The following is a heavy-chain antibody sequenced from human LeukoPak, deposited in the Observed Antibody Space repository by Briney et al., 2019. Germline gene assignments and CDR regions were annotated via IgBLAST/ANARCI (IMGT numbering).Heavy chain of an antibody. Sequence: PSETPSLTCAVYGGSFSGYYWSWIRQPPGKGLEWIGETNHSGSTNYNPSLKSRVTISVDTSKNQFSLKLSSVTAADTAVYYCARGPSYCGGGCYSGYFDYWGQGTLVTVSS. J-gene: IGHJ4*02. CDR3: ARGPSYCGGGCYSGYFDY. V-gene: IGHV4-34*01. D-gene: IGHD2-21*02. CDR1: GGSFSGYY. CDR2: TNHSGST.